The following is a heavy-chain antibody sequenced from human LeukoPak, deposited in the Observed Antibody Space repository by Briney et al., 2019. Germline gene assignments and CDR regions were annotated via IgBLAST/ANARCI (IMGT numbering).Heavy chain of an antibody. CDR2: INPSGGST. CDR3: ASCLGSASCYTDPNYYFDY. D-gene: IGHD2-2*02. J-gene: IGHJ4*02. V-gene: IGHV1-46*03. CDR1: GYTLPRYY. Sequence: GASVKVFCKGSGYTLPRYYMHWVRQAPGTGVEGVGKINPSGGSTSYAQKFQGRVTMTRDTSTSTVYMELSSLRSEDTAVYYCASCLGSASCYTDPNYYFDYWGQGTLVTVSS.